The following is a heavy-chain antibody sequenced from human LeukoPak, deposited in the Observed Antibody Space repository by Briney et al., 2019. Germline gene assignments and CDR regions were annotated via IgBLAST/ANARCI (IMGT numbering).Heavy chain of an antibody. CDR2: IYSGGST. CDR3: ARDPFDAFDI. V-gene: IGHV3-53*01. Sequence: PGRSLRLSCAASGFTVSSNYMSWVRQAPGKGLEWVSVIYSGGSTYYADSVKGRFTISRDNSKNTLYLQMNSLRAEDTAVYCCARDPFDAFDIWGQGTTVTVSS. CDR1: GFTVSSNY. J-gene: IGHJ3*02.